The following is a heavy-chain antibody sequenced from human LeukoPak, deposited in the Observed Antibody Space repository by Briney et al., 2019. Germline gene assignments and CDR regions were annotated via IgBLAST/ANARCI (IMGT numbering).Heavy chain of an antibody. CDR2: IKEDGTQS. Sequence: GGSLRLSCAASGFTFSSYWMSWVRQAPGKGLEWVANIKEDGTQSIYVDSVKGRFTISRDNAKNSSYLQMNSLRAEETAVYYCARLRPYSSTWYAYYGMDVWGQGTTVTVSS. CDR1: GFTFSSYW. V-gene: IGHV3-7*04. J-gene: IGHJ6*02. CDR3: ARLRPYSSTWYAYYGMDV. D-gene: IGHD6-13*01.